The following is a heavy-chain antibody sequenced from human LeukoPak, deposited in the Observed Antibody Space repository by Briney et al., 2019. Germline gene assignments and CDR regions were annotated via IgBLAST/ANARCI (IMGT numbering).Heavy chain of an antibody. CDR2: IDWDDDK. D-gene: IGHD5-18*01. Sequence: SGPTLVKPTQTLTLTCTFSGFSLSTSGMCVSWIRQPPGKALEWLARIDWDDDKYYSTSLKTRLTISKYTSKNPVVLTMTNMDPVDTATYYCARIRSYGYRGADWGQGTLVTVSS. CDR1: GFSLSTSGMC. V-gene: IGHV2-70*11. CDR3: ARIRSYGYRGAD. J-gene: IGHJ4*02.